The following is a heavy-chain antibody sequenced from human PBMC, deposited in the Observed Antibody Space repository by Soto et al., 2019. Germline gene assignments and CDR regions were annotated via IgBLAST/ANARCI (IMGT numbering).Heavy chain of an antibody. V-gene: IGHV3-21*01. Sequence: EVQLVESGGGLVKPGGSLRLSCAASGFTFSSYSMNWVRQAPGKGLEWVSSISSSSSYIYYADSVKGRFTISRDNAKNSLYLQMNSLRAEDTAVYYCARDRRYYDILTGYSEFYYYYGMDVWGQGTTVTVSS. CDR2: ISSSSSYI. CDR1: GFTFSSYS. D-gene: IGHD3-9*01. CDR3: ARDRRYYDILTGYSEFYYYYGMDV. J-gene: IGHJ6*02.